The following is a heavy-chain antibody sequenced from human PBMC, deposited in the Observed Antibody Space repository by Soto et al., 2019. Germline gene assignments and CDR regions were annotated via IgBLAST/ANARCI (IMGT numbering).Heavy chain of an antibody. J-gene: IGHJ4*02. D-gene: IGHD3-10*01. V-gene: IGHV3-30*03. CDR2: ISYDGSNK. Sequence: GGSLRLSCAASGFAFSSYGMHWVRQPPGKGLEWVAVISYDGSNKYYADSVKGRFTISRDNSKNTLYLQMNSLRAEDTAVYYCATRYYYGSGSYHLDYWGQGTRVTVSS. CDR1: GFAFSSYG. CDR3: ATRYYYGSGSYHLDY.